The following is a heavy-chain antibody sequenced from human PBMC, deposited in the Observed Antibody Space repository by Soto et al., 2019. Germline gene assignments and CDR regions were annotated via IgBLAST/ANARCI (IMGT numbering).Heavy chain of an antibody. Sequence: SETLSLTCTVSSAAISSSSYYWGWIRQPPGKGLEWIGSIYYSGSTYYNPSLKSRVTISEDTSKNQFSLKLTSVTAADTAVYYCATSSQRGPFDSWGQGPLVTVSS. CDR1: SAAISSSSYY. CDR2: IYYSGST. D-gene: IGHD2-15*01. J-gene: IGHJ4*02. CDR3: ATSSQRGPFDS. V-gene: IGHV4-39*01.